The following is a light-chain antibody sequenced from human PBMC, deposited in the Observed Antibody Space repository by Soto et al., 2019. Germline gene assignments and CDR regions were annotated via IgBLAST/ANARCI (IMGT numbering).Light chain of an antibody. CDR1: SSDVGAYNY. Sequence: QSVLTQPASVSGSPGQSITISCTGTSSDVGAYNYVSWYQQHPGKVPKLMIYEVSNRPSGVSNRFSGSKSGNTASLTISGLQAEDEAAYYCSSYTSSSTYVFGTGTKLTVL. CDR3: SSYTSSSTYV. J-gene: IGLJ1*01. CDR2: EVS. V-gene: IGLV2-14*01.